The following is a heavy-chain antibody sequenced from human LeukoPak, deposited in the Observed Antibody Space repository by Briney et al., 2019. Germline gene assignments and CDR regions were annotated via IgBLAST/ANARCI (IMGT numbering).Heavy chain of an antibody. CDR3: AKPLYQKVVTAGFDY. Sequence: GALRLSCAASGFTFSSYAMSWVRQAPGKGLEWASAISGSGGSTYYADSVKGRFTISRDNSKNTLYLQMNSLRAEDTAVYYCAKPLYQKVVTAGFDYWGQGTLVTVSS. J-gene: IGHJ4*02. V-gene: IGHV3-23*01. CDR1: GFTFSSYA. CDR2: ISGSGGST. D-gene: IGHD2-21*02.